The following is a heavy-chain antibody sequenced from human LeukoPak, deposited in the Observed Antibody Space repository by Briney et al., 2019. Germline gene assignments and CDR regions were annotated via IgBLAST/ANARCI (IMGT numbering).Heavy chain of an antibody. CDR2: ISGSGGST. D-gene: IGHD6-13*01. Sequence: GGSLRLSCAASGFTFSSYAMSWVRQAPGKGLEWVSAISGSGGSTYYADSVKGGFTISRDNSKNTLYLQMNSLRAEDTAAYYCAKRQQLTPNWFDPWGQGTLVTVSS. CDR1: GFTFSSYA. J-gene: IGHJ5*02. CDR3: AKRQQLTPNWFDP. V-gene: IGHV3-23*01.